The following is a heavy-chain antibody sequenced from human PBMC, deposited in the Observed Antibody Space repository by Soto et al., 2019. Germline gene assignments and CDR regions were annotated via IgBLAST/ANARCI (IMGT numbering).Heavy chain of an antibody. Sequence: QVQLVQSGAELKKPGSSVKVSCEASGGSFSKKAISWLRQAPGQGLEWMGGINTKFGATNYAPKFQGRITIPADESTNTVYMTLSTLTFEDTAVYYCARGASSGFEYWYFDLWGRGTMVSVSS. CDR1: GGSFSKKA. D-gene: IGHD5-12*01. CDR3: ARGASSGFEYWYFDL. CDR2: INTKFGAT. J-gene: IGHJ2*01. V-gene: IGHV1-69*01.